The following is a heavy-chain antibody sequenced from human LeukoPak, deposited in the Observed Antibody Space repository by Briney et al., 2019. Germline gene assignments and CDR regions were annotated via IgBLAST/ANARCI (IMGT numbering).Heavy chain of an antibody. D-gene: IGHD2-2*01. CDR2: ISYDGSNK. CDR1: GFTFSSYA. V-gene: IGHV3-30*01. Sequence: GRSLRLSCAASGFTFSSYAMHWVRQAPGKGLEWVAVISYDGSNKYYADSVKGRFTISRDNSKNTLYLQMNSLRAEDTAVYYCARDRGYCSSASCSLDYWSQGTLVTVSS. CDR3: ARDRGYCSSASCSLDY. J-gene: IGHJ4*02.